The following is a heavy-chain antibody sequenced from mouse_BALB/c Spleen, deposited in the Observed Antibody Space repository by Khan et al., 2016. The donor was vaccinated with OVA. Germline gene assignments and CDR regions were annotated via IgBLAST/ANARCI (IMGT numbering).Heavy chain of an antibody. J-gene: IGHJ4*01. Sequence: DVQLLETGGGLVQFGGSRGLSCEGSGFTFSGFWMSWVRQTPGKTLEWIGDINSDGSVINYAPSIKDRFTIFRDNDKSTLYLQMSNVRSEDTATYFCMIYAMDDWGQGTSVTVSS. V-gene: IGHV11-2*02. CDR2: INSDGSVI. CDR3: MIYAMDD. CDR1: GFTFSGFW.